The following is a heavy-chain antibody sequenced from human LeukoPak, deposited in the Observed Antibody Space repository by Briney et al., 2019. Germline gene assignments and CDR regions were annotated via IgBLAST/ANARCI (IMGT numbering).Heavy chain of an antibody. CDR3: ARTYYDFWSGYSPFDY. D-gene: IGHD3-3*01. CDR2: ISANNGNT. J-gene: IGHJ4*02. CDR1: GYTFTNYG. V-gene: IGHV1-18*01. Sequence: EASVKVSCKASGYTFTNYGIIWVRQAPGQGLEWMGWISANNGNTNYAQHLQGRVTMTTDSSTSTAYMELRSLRSDDTAVYYCARTYYDFWSGYSPFDYWGQGTLVTVSS.